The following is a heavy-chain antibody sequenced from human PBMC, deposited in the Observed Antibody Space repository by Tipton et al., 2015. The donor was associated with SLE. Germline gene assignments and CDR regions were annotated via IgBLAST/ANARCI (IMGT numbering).Heavy chain of an antibody. CDR2: INHSGFT. CDR1: GGSISRSNFY. Sequence: TLSLTCTVSGGSISRSNFYWAWIRQPPGKGLEWIGEINHSGFTNYRPSLKSRVTMSADRSTNQLSLKLSSVTAADTAVYYCARGVAGYYFYYYLDVWGSGTAVTVSS. J-gene: IGHJ6*03. D-gene: IGHD6-19*01. CDR3: ARGVAGYYFYYYLDV. V-gene: IGHV4-39*07.